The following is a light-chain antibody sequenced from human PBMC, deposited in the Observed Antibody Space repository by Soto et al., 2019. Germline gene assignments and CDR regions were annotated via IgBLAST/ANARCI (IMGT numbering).Light chain of an antibody. J-gene: IGKJ1*01. V-gene: IGKV1-6*01. CDR1: QGIGND. CDR2: AAS. CDR3: QQTYSTPPT. Sequence: AIQLTQSPSSLSASVGDRVTISCRASQGIGNDLAWYQQKPGKAPRLLIFAASNLQSGVPSRFSGGGSGTDFTLTISSLQPEDFATYYCQQTYSTPPTFGQGTKVDIK.